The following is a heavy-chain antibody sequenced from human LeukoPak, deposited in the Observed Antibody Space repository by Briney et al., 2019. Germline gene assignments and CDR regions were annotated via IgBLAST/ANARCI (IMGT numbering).Heavy chain of an antibody. D-gene: IGHD5-18*01. Sequence: SETLSLTCAVYGGSFSGYYWSWIRQPPGKGLEWIGEINHSGSTNYNPSLKSRVTISVDTSKNQFSLKLSSVTAADTAVYYCARSFSGYSYGGLVYWGQGTLVTVSS. CDR2: INHSGST. CDR1: GGSFSGYY. V-gene: IGHV4-34*01. CDR3: ARSFSGYSYGGLVY. J-gene: IGHJ4*02.